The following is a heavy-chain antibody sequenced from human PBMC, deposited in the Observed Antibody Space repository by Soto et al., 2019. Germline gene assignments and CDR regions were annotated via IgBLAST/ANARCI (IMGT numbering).Heavy chain of an antibody. CDR1: GFSLSTSA. CDR3: KNWGL. D-gene: IGHD3-16*01. V-gene: IGHV3-23*04. J-gene: IGHJ4*02. Sequence: EVQLVESGGGLVQPGGSLRLSCVASGFSLSTSAMHWVRQVQGKGLEWVSSSGTGGGTFYAESVKGRFTISRDNSKDTLYLQMNRLRAEDTALYHCKNWGLWGQGTSVTVS. CDR2: SSGTGGGT.